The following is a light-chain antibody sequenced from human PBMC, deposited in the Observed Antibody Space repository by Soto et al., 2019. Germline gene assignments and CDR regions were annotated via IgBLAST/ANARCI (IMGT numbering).Light chain of an antibody. CDR1: SSNVGSNT. CDR2: SDG. J-gene: IGLJ2*01. V-gene: IGLV1-44*01. CDR3: ASYTSSSTSVI. Sequence: QSVLTQPPSASGTPGQRVTISCSGSSSNVGSNTVSWYQQLPGTAPKVLIYSDGQRPSGISSRFSGSKSGNTASLTISGLQAEDEADYYCASYTSSSTSVIFGRGTKLTVL.